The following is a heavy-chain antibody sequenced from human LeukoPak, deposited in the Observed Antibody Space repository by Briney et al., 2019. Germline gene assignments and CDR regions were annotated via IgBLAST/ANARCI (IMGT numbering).Heavy chain of an antibody. D-gene: IGHD3-16*01. Sequence: GGSLRLSCAASGFTFDDYAMHWVRQAPGRGLEWVSGISWNSGSIGYADSVKGRFTISRDNAKNSLYLQMNSLRAEDTAVYYCARSGMITFGGVINDYWGQGTLVTVSS. V-gene: IGHV3-9*01. CDR2: ISWNSGSI. CDR1: GFTFDDYA. CDR3: ARSGMITFGGVINDY. J-gene: IGHJ4*02.